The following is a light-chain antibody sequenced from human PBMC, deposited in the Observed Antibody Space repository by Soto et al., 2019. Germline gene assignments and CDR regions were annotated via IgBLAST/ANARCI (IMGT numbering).Light chain of an antibody. CDR3: SSYTISSTLYV. CDR2: EVS. Sequence: QSVLTQPASVSGSPGQSITISCTGTSSDVGGYNYVSWYQQHPGKAPKLMIFEVSSRPSGVSYRFSGSKSGNTASLTISGLQAEDEADYYCSSYTISSTLYVFGSGTKLTVL. CDR1: SSDVGGYNY. J-gene: IGLJ1*01. V-gene: IGLV2-14*01.